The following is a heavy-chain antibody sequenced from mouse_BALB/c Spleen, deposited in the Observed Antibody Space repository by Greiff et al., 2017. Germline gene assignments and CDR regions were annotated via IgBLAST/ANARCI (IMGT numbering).Heavy chain of an antibody. CDR3: ARQDDGVWFAY. CDR2: ISNGGGST. V-gene: IGHV5-12-2*01. J-gene: IGHJ3*01. Sequence: EVKLMESGGGLVQPGGSLKLSCAASGFTFSSYTMSWVRQTPEKRLEWVAYISNGGGSTYYPDTVKGRFTISRDNAKNTLYLQMSSLKSEDTAMYYCARQDDGVWFAYWGQGTLVTVSA. CDR1: GFTFSSYT. D-gene: IGHD1-1*01.